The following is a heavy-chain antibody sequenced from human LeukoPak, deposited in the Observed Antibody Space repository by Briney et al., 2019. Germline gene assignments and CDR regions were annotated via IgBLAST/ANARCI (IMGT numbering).Heavy chain of an antibody. J-gene: IGHJ5*02. CDR1: GYTFTSYY. CDR2: INPSGGST. CDR3: ARDPYITMVRGVIIRLSGNWFDP. D-gene: IGHD3-10*01. V-gene: IGHV1-46*01. Sequence: ASVKVSCKASGYTFTSYYMHWVRQAPGQGLEWMGIINPSGGSTSYAQKFQGRVTMTRNTSISTAYMELSSLRSEDTAVYYRARDPYITMVRGVIIRLSGNWFDPWGQGTLVTVSS.